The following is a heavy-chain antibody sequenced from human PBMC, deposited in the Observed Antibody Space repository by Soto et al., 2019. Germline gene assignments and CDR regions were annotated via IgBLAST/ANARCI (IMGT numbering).Heavy chain of an antibody. CDR2: ISYDGSNK. D-gene: IGHD6-19*01. J-gene: IGHJ4*02. CDR1: GFTFSSYG. CDR3: AKDRSSGRSYREPYYFDY. V-gene: IGHV3-30*18. Sequence: PGGSLRLSCAASGFTFSSYGMHWVRQAPGKGLEWAAVISYDGSNKYYADSVKGRFTISRDNSKNTLYPQMNSLRAEDTAVYYCAKDRSSGRSYREPYYFDYWGQGTLVTVSS.